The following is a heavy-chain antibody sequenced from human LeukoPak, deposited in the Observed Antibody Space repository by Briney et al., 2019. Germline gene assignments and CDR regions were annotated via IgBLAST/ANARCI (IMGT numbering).Heavy chain of an antibody. CDR1: GYSFTSYW. V-gene: IGHV5-51*01. J-gene: IGHJ4*02. CDR2: IYPGDSDT. CDR3: ARLVGYYDSSGYTFDY. D-gene: IGHD3-22*01. Sequence: GESLKISCKGSGYSFTSYWIGWVRQMPGKGLEWMGIIYPGDSDTRYSPSFRGQVTISADKSISTAYLQWSSLKASDTAMYYCARLVGYYDSSGYTFDYWGQGTLVTVSS.